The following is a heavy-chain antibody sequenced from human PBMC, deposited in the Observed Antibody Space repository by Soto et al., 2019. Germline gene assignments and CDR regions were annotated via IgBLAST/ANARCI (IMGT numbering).Heavy chain of an antibody. D-gene: IGHD3-10*01. Sequence: GGSLRLSCAASGFTFSSYAMSWVRQAPGKGLEWVSAISGSGGSTYYSDSVKGRFTISRDNSKNTLYLQMNSLRAEDTAVYYCAKSFFGPRGNYWGQGTLVTVSS. CDR2: ISGSGGST. CDR3: AKSFFGPRGNY. J-gene: IGHJ4*02. CDR1: GFTFSSYA. V-gene: IGHV3-23*01.